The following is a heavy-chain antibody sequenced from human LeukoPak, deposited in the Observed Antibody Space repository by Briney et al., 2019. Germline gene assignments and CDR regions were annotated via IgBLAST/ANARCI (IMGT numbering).Heavy chain of an antibody. J-gene: IGHJ6*02. Sequence: GGSLRLSCAASGFTFSSYGMHWVRQAPGKGREWVAVIWYDGSNKYYADSVKGRFTISRDNSKNTLYLQMNSLRAEDTAVYYCAKDHPIGYGMDVWGQGTTVTVSS. CDR3: AKDHPIGYGMDV. V-gene: IGHV3-30*02. CDR2: IWYDGSNK. CDR1: GFTFSSYG.